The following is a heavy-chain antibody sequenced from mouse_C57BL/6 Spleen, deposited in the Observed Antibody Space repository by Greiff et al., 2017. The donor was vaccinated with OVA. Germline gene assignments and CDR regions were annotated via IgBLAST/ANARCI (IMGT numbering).Heavy chain of an antibody. Sequence: EVMLVESGGGLVKPGGSLKLSCAASGFTFSSYAMSWVRQTPEKRLEWVATISDGGSYTYYPDNVKGRFTISRDNAKNNLYLQMSHLKSEDTAMYYCARDERDKRPYYFDYWGQGTTLTVSS. CDR2: ISDGGSYT. V-gene: IGHV5-4*01. CDR1: GFTFSSYA. CDR3: ARDERDKRPYYFDY. J-gene: IGHJ2*01. D-gene: IGHD3-3*01.